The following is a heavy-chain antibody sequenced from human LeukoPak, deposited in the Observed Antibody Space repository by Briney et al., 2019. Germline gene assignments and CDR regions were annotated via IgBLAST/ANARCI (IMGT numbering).Heavy chain of an antibody. CDR2: IYYSGST. J-gene: IGHJ4*02. CDR1: GGSISSYY. CDR3: ARGLAMVIDY. Sequence: PSETLSLTCTVSGGSISSYYWSWIRQPPGKGLEWIGYIYYSGSTNYNPSLKSRVTISVDTSKNQFSLKLSSVTAADTAVYYCARGLAMVIDYWGQGTLVTVSS. V-gene: IGHV4-59*01. D-gene: IGHD5-18*01.